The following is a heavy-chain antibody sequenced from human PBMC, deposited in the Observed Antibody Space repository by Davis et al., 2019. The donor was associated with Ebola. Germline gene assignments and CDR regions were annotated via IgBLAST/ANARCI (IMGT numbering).Heavy chain of an antibody. CDR1: GFLFNTFG. CDR2: IRFDGNNK. J-gene: IGHJ5*02. V-gene: IGHV3-30*02. D-gene: IGHD4-17*01. CDR3: AKDRYGDYPDHAES. Sequence: GGSLRLSCEVSGFLFNTFGVHWVRQAPGKGLEWVAFIRFDGNNKYYGDSVRGRFTISRDNSKNRLYLQMNTLRPEDTAVYHCAKDRYGDYPDHAESWGQGTLVTASS.